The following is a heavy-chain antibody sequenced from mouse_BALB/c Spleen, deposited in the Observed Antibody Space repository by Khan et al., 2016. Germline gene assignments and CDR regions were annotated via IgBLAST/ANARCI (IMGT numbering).Heavy chain of an antibody. J-gene: IGHJ2*01. CDR1: GYSITSDYA. Sequence: EVQLQESGPGLVKPSQSLSLTCTVTGYSITSDYAWNWIRQFPGNKLEWMGYISYSGSTSYNQSLKSRISITRDTSKNQFFLQLNSVTTEDTATYYCARHDYFDYWGQGTTLTVSS. V-gene: IGHV3-2*02. CDR2: ISYSGST. CDR3: ARHDYFDY.